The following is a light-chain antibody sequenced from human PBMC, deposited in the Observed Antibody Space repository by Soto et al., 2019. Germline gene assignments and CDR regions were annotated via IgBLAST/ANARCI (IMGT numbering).Light chain of an antibody. J-gene: IGLJ1*01. CDR3: TSYTSSSTLYV. CDR1: SSDVGGYNY. V-gene: IGLV2-14*01. Sequence: QSVLTQPASVSGSPGQSITISCTGTSSDVGGYNYVSWYQQHPGKAPKLMIYEVSNRPSGVSNRFSGSMSGNTASLTISGLQAEDEADYYCTSYTSSSTLYVFGPGTKLAVL. CDR2: EVS.